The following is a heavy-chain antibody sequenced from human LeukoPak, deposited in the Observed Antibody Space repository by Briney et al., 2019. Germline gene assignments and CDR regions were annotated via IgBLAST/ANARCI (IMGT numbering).Heavy chain of an antibody. V-gene: IGHV4-34*03. CDR3: XXEXYYDSSHGMDV. Sequence: SETLSLTCAVYGGSFSGYYWSWIRQAPGKRLDWIGEINQSGSTNYNPSLKSRATISVDTSKNQLSLKLTSVTAADTAVYYCXXEXYYDSSHGMDVWGQGTTVTVSS. CDR1: GGSFSGYY. CDR2: INQSGST. D-gene: IGHD3-22*01. J-gene: IGHJ6*02.